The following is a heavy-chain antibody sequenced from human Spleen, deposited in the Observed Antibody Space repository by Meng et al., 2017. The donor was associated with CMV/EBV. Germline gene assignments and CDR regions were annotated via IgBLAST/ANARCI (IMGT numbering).Heavy chain of an antibody. CDR1: GFTFSNYA. CDR2: ITSSGEST. Sequence: ASGFTFSNYAMNWVRQVPGKGLEWVSVITSSGESTFYADSVKGRFAISRDNSKNTLWLQMDSLRAEDTAVFYCAKGSAVILGAFDMWGQGTVVTVSS. J-gene: IGHJ3*02. D-gene: IGHD2-21*01. V-gene: IGHV3-23*01. CDR3: AKGSAVILGAFDM.